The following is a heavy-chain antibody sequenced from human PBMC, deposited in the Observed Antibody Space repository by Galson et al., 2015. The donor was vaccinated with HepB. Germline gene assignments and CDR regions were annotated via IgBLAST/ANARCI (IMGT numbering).Heavy chain of an antibody. Sequence: SVKVSCKASGGTFSSYAISWVRQALGQGLEWMGGIIPIFGTANYAQKFQGRVTITADESTSTAYMELSSLRSEDTAVYYCARQIPSGSYLRMTDWFDPWGQGTLVTVSS. D-gene: IGHD1-26*01. J-gene: IGHJ5*02. CDR3: ARQIPSGSYLRMTDWFDP. CDR1: GGTFSSYA. V-gene: IGHV1-69*13. CDR2: IIPIFGTA.